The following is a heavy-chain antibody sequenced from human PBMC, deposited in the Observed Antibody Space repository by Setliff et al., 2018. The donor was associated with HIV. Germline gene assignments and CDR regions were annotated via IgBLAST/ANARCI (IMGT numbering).Heavy chain of an antibody. D-gene: IGHD3-9*01. CDR1: GYIFTSFG. J-gene: IGHJ2*01. V-gene: IGHV1-2*06. CDR3: ARGHYDILTGYFFDL. Sequence: GASVKVSCKASGYIFTSFGISWVRQAPGQGLEWMGRINPDSGDTNYAQTSQGRVALTRDTSITTAFMELSRLSSDDTALYYCARGHYDILTGYFFDLWGRGTLVTVSS. CDR2: INPDSGDT.